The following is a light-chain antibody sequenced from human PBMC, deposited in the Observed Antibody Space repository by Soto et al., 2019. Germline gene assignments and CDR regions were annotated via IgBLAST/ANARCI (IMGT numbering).Light chain of an antibody. CDR3: HHYGYGADT. Sequence: EVVLTQSPGPLSLSPGERATLSCRASETVGSNYLAWYQQQPGQAPRLLIFDASSRATGIPDRFSGSGSGTEFSLTISRLEPEYSAVYFCHHYGYGADTFGQGTKLEI. J-gene: IGKJ2*01. CDR1: ETVGSNY. V-gene: IGKV3-20*01. CDR2: DAS.